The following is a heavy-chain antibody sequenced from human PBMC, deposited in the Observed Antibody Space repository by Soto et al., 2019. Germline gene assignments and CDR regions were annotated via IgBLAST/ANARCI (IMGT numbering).Heavy chain of an antibody. J-gene: IGHJ5*02. D-gene: IGHD2-2*01. CDR3: ACSILGYCSSTSCYQGYNWFDP. CDR2: INHSGST. CDR1: GGSFSGYY. V-gene: IGHV4-34*01. Sequence: SETLSLTCAVYGGSFSGYYWSWIRQPPGKGLEWIGEINHSGSTNYNPSLKSRVTISVDTSKNQFSLKLSSVTAADTAVYYCACSILGYCSSTSCYQGYNWFDPWGQGTLVTVSS.